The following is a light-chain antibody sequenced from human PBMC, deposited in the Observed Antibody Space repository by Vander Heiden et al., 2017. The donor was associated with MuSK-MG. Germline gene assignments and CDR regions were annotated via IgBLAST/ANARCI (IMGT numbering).Light chain of an antibody. Sequence: QSALTQPASVSGSPGQSITISCTGTSSDVGTYNLVSWYQQPPGKAPKLMISDVSKRPSGVSNRFSGLQAEDEADYYCCSYAGSSTFVVFGGGTKLTVL. CDR1: SSDVGTYNL. V-gene: IGLV2-23*02. CDR2: DVS. CDR3: CSYAGSSTFVV. J-gene: IGLJ2*01.